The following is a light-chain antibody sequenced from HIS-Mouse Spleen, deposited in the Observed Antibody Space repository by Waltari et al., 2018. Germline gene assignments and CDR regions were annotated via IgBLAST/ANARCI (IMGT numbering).Light chain of an antibody. CDR3: NSRDSSGNHLSV. CDR1: SLRSYY. J-gene: IGLJ1*01. CDR2: GKN. Sequence: SSELTQDPAVSVALGQTVRITLQGNSLRSYYARWYQQKPGQAPVLVIYGKNNRPSGIPDRFSGSSSGNTASLTITGAQAEDEADYYCNSRDSSGNHLSVFGTGTKVTVL. V-gene: IGLV3-19*01.